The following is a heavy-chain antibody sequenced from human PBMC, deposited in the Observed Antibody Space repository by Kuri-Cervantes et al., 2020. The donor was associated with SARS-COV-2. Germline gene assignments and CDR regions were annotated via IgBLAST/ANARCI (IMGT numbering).Heavy chain of an antibody. D-gene: IGHD3-3*01. V-gene: IGHV3-52*01. CDR2: IKCDGSEK. CDR1: GVTISSSW. J-gene: IGHJ6*02. Sequence: GGSLRRTCAASGVTISSSWMHWVCQAPEKGLEWVADIKCDGSEKYYVDSVKGRFTISRDNAKNSLYLQMNSLRAEDTAVYYCARDGVKGTIFGVVEVVEGMDVWGQGTTVTVSS. CDR3: ARDGVKGTIFGVVEVVEGMDV.